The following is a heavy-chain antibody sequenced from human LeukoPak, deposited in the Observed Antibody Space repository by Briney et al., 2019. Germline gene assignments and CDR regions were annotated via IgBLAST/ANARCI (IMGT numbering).Heavy chain of an antibody. D-gene: IGHD2-21*02. V-gene: IGHV3-21*01. CDR1: GFTFSSYS. J-gene: IGHJ4*02. Sequence: GGSLRLSCAASGFTFSSYSMNWVRQAPGKGLEWVSSISSSSSYIYYADSVKGRFTISRDNAKNSLYLQMNSLRAEDTAVYYCARDLGRTVVTATPDYWGQGTLVTVSS. CDR2: ISSSSSYI. CDR3: ARDLGRTVVTATPDY.